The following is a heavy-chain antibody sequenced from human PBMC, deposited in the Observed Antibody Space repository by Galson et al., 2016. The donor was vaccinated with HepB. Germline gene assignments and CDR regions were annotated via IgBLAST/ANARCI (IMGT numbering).Heavy chain of an antibody. J-gene: IGHJ4*01. V-gene: IGHV4-31*03. Sequence: TLSLTCTVSGGSIRSGGYYWSWIRQHPGKGLEWMGYTYYTGSAYYNPSLKSRVTISIDPSKNQFSLKLSSVTAADTAVYYCARDRCSGGSCYLGYWGQGTLVTVSS. D-gene: IGHD2-15*01. CDR1: GGSIRSGGYY. CDR2: TYYTGSA. CDR3: ARDRCSGGSCYLGY.